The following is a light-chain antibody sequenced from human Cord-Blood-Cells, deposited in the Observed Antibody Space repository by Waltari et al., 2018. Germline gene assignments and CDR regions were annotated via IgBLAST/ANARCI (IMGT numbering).Light chain of an antibody. V-gene: IGKV4-1*01. J-gene: IGKJ1*01. CDR2: WAS. CDR1: QSVFYGANNKNY. Sequence: DIVMTQSPDSLAVSLGARATINCKSSQSVFYGANNKNYLAWYQEKPGMPPKLPIYWASTRESGVPDRFSGSGSATDFTLTISSLQAEDVAVYYCQQYYSTPWTFGQGTKVEIK. CDR3: QQYYSTPWT.